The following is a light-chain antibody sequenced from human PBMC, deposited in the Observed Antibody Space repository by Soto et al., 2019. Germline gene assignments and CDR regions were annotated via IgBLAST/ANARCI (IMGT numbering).Light chain of an antibody. Sequence: EIVLTQSPATLSLSPGERVTLSCRASQTVRSSLAWYQQKPGQAPRLIIYEASNRATGIPARFSGSGSGTDFPLTISSLEPEDFAVYYCQQHIGWPLTFGGGTKVEI. CDR1: QTVRSS. CDR2: EAS. V-gene: IGKV3-11*01. CDR3: QQHIGWPLT. J-gene: IGKJ4*01.